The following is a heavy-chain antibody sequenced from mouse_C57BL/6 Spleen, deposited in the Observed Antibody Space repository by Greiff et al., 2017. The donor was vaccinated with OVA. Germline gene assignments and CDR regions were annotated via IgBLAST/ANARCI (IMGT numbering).Heavy chain of an antibody. V-gene: IGHV1-66*01. J-gene: IGHJ4*01. CDR1: GYSFTSYY. Sequence: QVQLKESGPELVKPGASVKISCKASGYSFTSYYIHWVKQRPGQGLEWIGWIYPGSGNTKYNEKFKGKATLTADTSSSTAYMQLSSLTSEDSAVYYCARIDYGDYYAMDYWGQGTSVTVSS. D-gene: IGHD2-4*01. CDR3: ARIDYGDYYAMDY. CDR2: IYPGSGNT.